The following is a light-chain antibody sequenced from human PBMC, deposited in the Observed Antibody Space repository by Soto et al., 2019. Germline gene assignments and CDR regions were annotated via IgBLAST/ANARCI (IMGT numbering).Light chain of an antibody. CDR1: QTISSW. Sequence: DIQMTQSPSTLSGSVGDRVTITCRASQTISSWLAWYQQKPGKAPKLLIYKASTLKSGVPSRFSGRGSGTEFTLTISSLQPDDCATYYCHTYNSYSLHTFGQGTKVDIK. J-gene: IGKJ2*01. V-gene: IGKV1-5*03. CDR3: HTYNSYSLHT. CDR2: KAS.